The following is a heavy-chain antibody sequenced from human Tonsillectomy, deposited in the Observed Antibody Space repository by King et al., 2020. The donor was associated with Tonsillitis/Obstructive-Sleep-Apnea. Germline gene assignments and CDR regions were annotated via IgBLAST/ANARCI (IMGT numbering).Heavy chain of an antibody. Sequence: VQLVESGAEVKKPGASVRVSCKASGYTFTSYGITWVRQAPGQGLEWMGWISAYNGNTNYAQKLQGRVTMTTDTSTSTAYMELRSLRSDDTAVYYCARDLRTTVNNYYYYYMDVWGKGTTVIVSS. J-gene: IGHJ6*03. CDR1: GYTFTSYG. V-gene: IGHV1-18*01. CDR3: ARDLRTTVNNYYYYYMDV. D-gene: IGHD4-17*01. CDR2: ISAYNGNT.